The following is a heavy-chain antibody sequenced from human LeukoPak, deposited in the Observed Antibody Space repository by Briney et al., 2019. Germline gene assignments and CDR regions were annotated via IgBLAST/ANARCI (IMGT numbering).Heavy chain of an antibody. J-gene: IGHJ6*03. CDR3: ARGATAGYYYYYMDV. CDR2: IIPIFGTA. CDR1: GGTFSSYA. Sequence: SVKVSCKASGGTFSSYAISWVRQAPGQGLEWMGGIIPIFGTANYAQKFQGRVTITTDESTSTAYMELSSLRSEDTAVYYCARGATAGYYYYYMDVWDKGTTVTASS. V-gene: IGHV1-69*05. D-gene: IGHD5-24*01.